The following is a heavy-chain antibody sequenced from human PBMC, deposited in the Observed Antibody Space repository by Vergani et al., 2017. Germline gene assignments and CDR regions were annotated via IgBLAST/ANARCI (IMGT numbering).Heavy chain of an antibody. CDR1: GGSFTSYH. V-gene: IGHV4-34*01. CDR3: ARVNTETNGHLYYYYYMDV. Sequence: QVQLQQWGGGLLKPSETLSLTCVVNGGSFTSYHWTWIRQSPGEGLEWVGDIDHTGGPDYNPSPKSRLTMSVDKSRNQFSLTLNSVTATDTAVYFCARVNTETNGHLYYYYYMDVWGQGTAVTVS. J-gene: IGHJ6*03. CDR2: IDHTGGP. D-gene: IGHD4-11*01.